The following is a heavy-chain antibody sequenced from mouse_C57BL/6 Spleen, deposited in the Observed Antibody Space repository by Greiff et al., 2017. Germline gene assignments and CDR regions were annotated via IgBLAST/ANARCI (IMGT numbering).Heavy chain of an antibody. D-gene: IGHD2-5*01. CDR1: GYTFTSYW. CDR2: IDPSDSYT. V-gene: IGHV1-59*01. CDR3: ARAYYSNYVWGDY. Sequence: QVQLQQPGAELVRPGTSVKLSCKASGYTFTSYWMHWVKQRPGQGLEWIGVIDPSDSYTNYNQKFKGKATLTVDTSSSTAYMQLSSLTSEDSAVYYCARAYYSNYVWGDYWGQGTTLTVSS. J-gene: IGHJ2*01.